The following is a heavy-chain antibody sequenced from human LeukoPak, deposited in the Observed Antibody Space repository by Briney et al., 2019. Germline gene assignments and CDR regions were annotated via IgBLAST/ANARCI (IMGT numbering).Heavy chain of an antibody. Sequence: SETLSLTCTVSGGSISSRSYYWGWIRHPPGKGLEWFGRIYFSGSTYYNPSLKSRGTISGDTSKHQVSLKLSSMTAADTAVYYCARHPAYYYDSSGYLDYWGQGTLVTVSS. CDR1: GGSISSRSYY. V-gene: IGHV4-39*01. J-gene: IGHJ4*02. D-gene: IGHD3-22*01. CDR3: ARHPAYYYDSSGYLDY. CDR2: IYFSGST.